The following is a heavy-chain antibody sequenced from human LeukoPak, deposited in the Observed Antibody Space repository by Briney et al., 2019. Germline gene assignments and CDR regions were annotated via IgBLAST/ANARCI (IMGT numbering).Heavy chain of an antibody. CDR3: ARRARGDWREFRFDP. D-gene: IGHD2-21*02. CDR1: GGSISSYY. V-gene: IGHV4-59*08. Sequence: SETLSLTCTVSGGSISSYYWSWLRQPPGKGLEWIGYIYYSGSTNYNPSLKSRVTISVDTSKNQFSLKLSSVTAADTAVYYCARRARGDWREFRFDPWGQGTLVTVSS. J-gene: IGHJ5*01. CDR2: IYYSGST.